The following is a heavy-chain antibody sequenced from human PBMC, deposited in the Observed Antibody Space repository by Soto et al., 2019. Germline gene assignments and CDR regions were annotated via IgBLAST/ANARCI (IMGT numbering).Heavy chain of an antibody. CDR3: ARVKGTYSGSYHFDS. Sequence: SQTLSLTCAISGDSVSSDRAAWNWIRQSPSRGLEWLGRTYYGSKWYNDYAVSVKSRITINPDTSKNQFSLQLKSVTPEDTALYYCARVKGTYSGSYHFDSWGQGTLVTVSS. CDR1: GDSVSSDRAA. V-gene: IGHV6-1*01. CDR2: TYYGSKWYN. J-gene: IGHJ4*02. D-gene: IGHD1-26*01.